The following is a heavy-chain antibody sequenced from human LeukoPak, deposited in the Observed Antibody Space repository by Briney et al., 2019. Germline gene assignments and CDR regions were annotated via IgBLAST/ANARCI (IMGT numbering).Heavy chain of an antibody. CDR2: INAGNGNT. D-gene: IGHD1-1*01. J-gene: IGHJ2*01. V-gene: IGHV1-3*01. CDR1: GYSFRGFA. CDR3: ARGQHTTGWYVDL. Sequence: ASVKVSCKASGYSFRGFAMHWVRQAPGQRLEWMGWINAGNGNTECSQKFQGRVTITRDTSANTDYMELSSLRFEDTAVYFRARGQHTTGWYVDLWGRGTLIIVSA.